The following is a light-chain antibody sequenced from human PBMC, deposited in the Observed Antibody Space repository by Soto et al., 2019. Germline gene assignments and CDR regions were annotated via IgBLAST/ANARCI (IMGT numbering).Light chain of an antibody. V-gene: IGKV1-8*01. J-gene: IGKJ1*01. CDR2: AAS. CDR1: QGISSY. CDR3: QQYYNYPRT. Sequence: AIRMTQSPSSLSASTGDRVTITCRASQGISSYLAWYQQKPGKAPKLLIYAASTLQSGVPSRFSGSGSGTDFNLTISCLQSEDFATYSCQQYYNYPRTFGQGTKVEIK.